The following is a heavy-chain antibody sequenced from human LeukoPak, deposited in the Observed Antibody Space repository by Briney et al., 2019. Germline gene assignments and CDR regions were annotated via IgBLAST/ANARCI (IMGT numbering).Heavy chain of an antibody. J-gene: IGHJ4*02. Sequence: SETLSLTCAVYGGSFSGYYWSWIRQPPGKGLEWIGEINHSGSTNYNPSLKSRVTISVDTSKNQFSLKLTSMSAADTAVYYCARHGRYNYGLFAPHKPSPKYYFDYWGQGILVTVSS. D-gene: IGHD5-18*01. V-gene: IGHV4-34*01. CDR2: INHSGST. CDR3: ARHGRYNYGLFAPHKPSPKYYFDY. CDR1: GGSFSGYY.